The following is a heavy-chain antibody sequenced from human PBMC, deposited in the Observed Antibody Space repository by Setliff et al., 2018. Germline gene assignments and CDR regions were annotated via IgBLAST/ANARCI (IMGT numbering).Heavy chain of an antibody. J-gene: IGHJ4*02. V-gene: IGHV3-48*04. D-gene: IGHD2-15*01. CDR3: APSYCSGGSCYSYDY. Sequence: GGSLRLSCAASGFTFSSYSMNWVRQAPGKGPEWIACIRSSGSITYYADSVKGRFTISRDNAKNSLYLQMNSLRAEDTAVYYCAPSYCSGGSCYSYDYWGQGTLVTVSS. CDR2: IRSSGSIT. CDR1: GFTFSSYS.